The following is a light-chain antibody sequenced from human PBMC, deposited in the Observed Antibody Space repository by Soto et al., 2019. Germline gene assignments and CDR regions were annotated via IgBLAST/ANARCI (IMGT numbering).Light chain of an antibody. CDR3: SSYAGSNIYV. CDR2: EIT. V-gene: IGLV2-8*01. CDR1: RSDIGGYNF. Sequence: QSALTQPPSASGSPGQSVTISCTGTRSDIGGYNFVSWYQHHPGKAPKLMIYEITKRPSGVPARFSGSKSGNTASLTVSGLQAEDEAVYYCSSYAGSNIYVFGTGTKLTVL. J-gene: IGLJ1*01.